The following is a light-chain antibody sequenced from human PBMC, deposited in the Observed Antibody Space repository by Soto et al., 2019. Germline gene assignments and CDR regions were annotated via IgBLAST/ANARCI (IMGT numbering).Light chain of an antibody. CDR3: QQYGSSGT. CDR1: QSVSSY. CDR2: DAS. V-gene: IGKV3-11*01. Sequence: IVLTQSPATLSLSPGERATLSYRASQSVSSYLAWYQQKPGQAPRLLIYDASNRATGIPARFSGSGSGTDFTLTISRLEPEDFAVYYCQQYGSSGTFGQGTKVDIK. J-gene: IGKJ1*01.